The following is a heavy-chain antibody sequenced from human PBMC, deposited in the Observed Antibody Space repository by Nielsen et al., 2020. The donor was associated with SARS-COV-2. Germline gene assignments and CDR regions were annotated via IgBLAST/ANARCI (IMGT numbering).Heavy chain of an antibody. Sequence: GESLKISCAASGFTFNTYGMHWVRQAPGKGLEWLAIISYGGDNEHYADSVKGRFTISRDNSKNTLYLQMNSLRAEDTAVYYCARCGMGGYDFLYRYWGQGTLVTVSS. V-gene: IGHV3-30*19. CDR2: ISYGGDNE. D-gene: IGHD5-12*01. J-gene: IGHJ4*02. CDR3: ARCGMGGYDFLYRY. CDR1: GFTFNTYG.